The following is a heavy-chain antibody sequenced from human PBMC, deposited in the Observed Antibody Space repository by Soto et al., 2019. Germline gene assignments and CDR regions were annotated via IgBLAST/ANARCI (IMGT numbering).Heavy chain of an antibody. V-gene: IGHV1-46*01. J-gene: IGHJ4*02. CDR2: INPSGGST. Sequence: ASVKVSCKASGYTFTSYYMHWVRQAPGQGLEWMGIINPSGGSTSYAQKFQGRVTMTRDTSTSTVYMELSSLRSEDTAVYYCARGGGIVVVPAALTPYYDFWSGYYRHFDYWGPVTLVTVSS. CDR3: ARGGGIVVVPAALTPYYDFWSGYYRHFDY. D-gene: IGHD3-3*01. CDR1: GYTFTSYY.